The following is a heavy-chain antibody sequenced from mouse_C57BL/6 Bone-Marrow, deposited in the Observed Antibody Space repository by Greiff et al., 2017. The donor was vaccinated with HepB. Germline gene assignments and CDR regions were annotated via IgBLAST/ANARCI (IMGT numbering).Heavy chain of an antibody. Sequence: VQLKESGPELVKPGDSVKISCKASGYSFTGYFMNWVMQSHGKSLEWIGRINPYNGDTFYNQKFKGKATLTVDKSSSTAHMELRSLTSEDSAVYYCARGGGYWYFDVWGTGTTVTVSS. CDR1: GYSFTGYF. J-gene: IGHJ1*03. D-gene: IGHD1-1*02. CDR3: ARGGGYWYFDV. V-gene: IGHV1-20*01. CDR2: INPYNGDT.